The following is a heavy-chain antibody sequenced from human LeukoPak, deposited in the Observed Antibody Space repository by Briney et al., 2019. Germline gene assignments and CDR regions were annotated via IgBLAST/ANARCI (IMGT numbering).Heavy chain of an antibody. CDR3: ARGAKLVWFGEIYNPFDS. Sequence: PGGSLRVSCAASGFTVSSNYMSWVRQAPGKRLEWVSLIHISGETYYADSVKGRFTISRDNSKNTLYLQMNGLRADDTAVYYCARGAKLVWFGEIYNPFDSWGQGTLVTVSS. CDR2: IHISGET. CDR1: GFTVSSNY. V-gene: IGHV3-66*01. D-gene: IGHD3-10*01. J-gene: IGHJ4*02.